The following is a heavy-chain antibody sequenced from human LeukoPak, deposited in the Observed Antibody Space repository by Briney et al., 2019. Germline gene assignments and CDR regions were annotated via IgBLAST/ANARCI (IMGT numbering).Heavy chain of an antibody. D-gene: IGHD3-3*01. CDR2: INHSGST. Sequence: SETLSLTCAVYGGSFSGYYWSRIRQPPGKGLEWIGEINHSGSTNYNPSLKSRVTISVHTSKHQFSLKLSSVTAADTAVYYCARGTAYYDFWSGYGNWFDPWGQGTLVTVSS. J-gene: IGHJ5*02. V-gene: IGHV4-34*01. CDR3: ARGTAYYDFWSGYGNWFDP. CDR1: GGSFSGYY.